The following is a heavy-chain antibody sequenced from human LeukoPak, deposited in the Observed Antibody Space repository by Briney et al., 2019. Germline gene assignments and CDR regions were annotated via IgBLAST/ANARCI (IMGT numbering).Heavy chain of an antibody. CDR1: GYSISSGYY. CDR2: IYHSGST. D-gene: IGHD2-15*01. V-gene: IGHV4-38-2*02. Sequence: PSETLSLTCTVSGYSISSGYYWGWIRQPPGKGLEWIGSIYHSGSTYYNPSLKSRVTISVDTSKNQSSLKLSSVTAADTAVYYCAREPGVRGSFDIWGQGTKVTVSS. CDR3: AREPGVRGSFDI. J-gene: IGHJ3*02.